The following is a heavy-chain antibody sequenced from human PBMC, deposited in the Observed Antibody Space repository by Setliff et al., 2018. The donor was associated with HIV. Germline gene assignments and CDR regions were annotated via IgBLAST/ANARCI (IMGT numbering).Heavy chain of an antibody. CDR2: IEPSSGGT. V-gene: IGHV1-2*06. CDR3: ARDHGGNSGYNWFDP. D-gene: IGHD2-21*02. CDR1: GYTFTAYY. J-gene: IGHJ5*02. Sequence: GASVKVSCKASGYTFTAYYIHWVRQAPGHGLQLMGRIEPSSGGTNYIQKFQGRVTITRDTSFSTAYTSIRTTYMELTNLKSDDTAVYYCARDHGGNSGYNWFDPWGQGTLVTVSS.